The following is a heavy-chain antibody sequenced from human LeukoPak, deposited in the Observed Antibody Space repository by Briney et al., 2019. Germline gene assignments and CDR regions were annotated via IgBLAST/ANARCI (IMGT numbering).Heavy chain of an antibody. Sequence: GSLRLSCAASGFTFSSYAMSWIRQPPGKGLEWIGYIYYSGSTNYNPSLKSRVTISVDTSKNQFSLKLSSVTAADTAVYYCARSAPGLYSSSWELFDYWGQGTLVTVSS. CDR2: IYYSGST. CDR3: ARSAPGLYSSSWELFDY. D-gene: IGHD6-13*01. CDR1: GFTFSSYA. V-gene: IGHV4-59*01. J-gene: IGHJ4*02.